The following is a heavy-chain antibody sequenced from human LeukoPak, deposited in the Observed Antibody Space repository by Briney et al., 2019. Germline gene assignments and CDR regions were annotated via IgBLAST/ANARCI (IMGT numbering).Heavy chain of an antibody. Sequence: GESLKISCKGSGYSFPTYWIGWVRQMPGKGLEWMGIIYPGDSDTRYSPSFQGQVTISADKSISTAYLQWSSLKASDTALYYCARRYDTTGYSVYWGQGTLVSVSS. CDR3: ARRYDTTGYSVY. J-gene: IGHJ4*02. CDR2: IYPGDSDT. D-gene: IGHD3-22*01. CDR1: GYSFPTYW. V-gene: IGHV5-51*01.